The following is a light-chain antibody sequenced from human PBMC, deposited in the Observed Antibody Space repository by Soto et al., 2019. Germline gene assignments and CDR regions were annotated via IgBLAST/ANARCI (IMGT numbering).Light chain of an antibody. CDR3: LQYHNLWA. J-gene: IGKJ1*01. V-gene: IGKV3-15*01. CDR1: QNIYYN. CDR2: RAS. Sequence: ILMPESPATVSVSPGESATVSCRASQNIYYNVSWYQQRPGQAPRLLIYRASTRATGVPARFSGSGSGTEFTLTISSLQPEDFTVYSCLQYHNLWAFGQGTKVDIK.